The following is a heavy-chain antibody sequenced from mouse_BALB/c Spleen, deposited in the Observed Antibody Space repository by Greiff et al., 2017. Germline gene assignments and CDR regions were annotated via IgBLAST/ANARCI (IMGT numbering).Heavy chain of an antibody. Sequence: EVKLMESGGGLVQPGGSRKLSCAASGFTFSSFGMHWVRQAPEKGLEWVAYISSGSSTIYYADTVKGRFTISRDNPKNTLFLQMTSLRSEDTAMYYCARFTSGKNYAMDYWGQGTSVTVSS. CDR1: GFTFSSFG. CDR2: ISSGSSTI. CDR3: ARFTSGKNYAMDY. J-gene: IGHJ4*01. V-gene: IGHV5-17*02.